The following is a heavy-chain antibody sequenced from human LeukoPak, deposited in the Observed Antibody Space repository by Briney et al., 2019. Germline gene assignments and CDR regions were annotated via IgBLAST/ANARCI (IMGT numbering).Heavy chain of an antibody. Sequence: PSETLSLTCTVSGGSISSSSYYWSWIRQPPGKRLEYIGYIYYSDSTNYNPSLKSRVTISVDTSKNQFSLKLSSVTAADTAVYYCARGYCTNGVCYSPHFDYWGQGTLVTVSS. D-gene: IGHD2-8*01. V-gene: IGHV4-61*01. CDR3: ARGYCTNGVCYSPHFDY. CDR2: IYYSDST. CDR1: GGSISSSSYY. J-gene: IGHJ4*02.